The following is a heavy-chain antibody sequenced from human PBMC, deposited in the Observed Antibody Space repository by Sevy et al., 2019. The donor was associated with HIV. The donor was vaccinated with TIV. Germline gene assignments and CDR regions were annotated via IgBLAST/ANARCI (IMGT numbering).Heavy chain of an antibody. J-gene: IGHJ3*02. V-gene: IGHV3-23*01. CDR1: GFTFSSYA. CDR3: ATDPPLVPNAFDI. D-gene: IGHD6-13*01. Sequence: GGSLRLSCVTSGFTFSSYAMSWVRQTPGKGLEWVSAIGGSADYTYYADSVKGRFTISRDNSKNTLYLQMNGLRAEDTAVYYCATDPPLVPNAFDIWGQGTMVTVSS. CDR2: IGGSADYT.